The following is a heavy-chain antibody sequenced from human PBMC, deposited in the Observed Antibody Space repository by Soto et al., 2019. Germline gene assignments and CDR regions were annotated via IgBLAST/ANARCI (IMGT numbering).Heavy chain of an antibody. J-gene: IGHJ3*02. D-gene: IGHD2-2*01. CDR2: IYYSGST. V-gene: IGHV4-59*08. CDR3: AIHWIFACEGTSCYGYAFDN. CDR1: GGSISSYD. Sequence: QVQLQESGPGLVKPSETLSLTCTVSGGSISSYDWSWIRQPPGTGREWIGYIYYSGSTNYNPSLKSRVTIAVDTSKNQFSLKLSYVTVEGTAVYYCAIHWIFACEGTSCYGYAFDNWGQGTMVTVSS.